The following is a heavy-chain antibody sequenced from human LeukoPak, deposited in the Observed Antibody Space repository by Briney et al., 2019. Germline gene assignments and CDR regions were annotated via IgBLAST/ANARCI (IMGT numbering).Heavy chain of an antibody. CDR1: GFTFDDYG. D-gene: IGHD1-26*01. CDR2: INWNGGST. CDR3: AKWRDSGSYLLDY. V-gene: IGHV3-20*04. Sequence: GGSLRLSCAASGFTFDDYGMSWVRQAPGKGLEWVSGINWNGGSTGYADSVKGRFTISRDNAKNSLYLQMNSLRAEDTAVYYCAKWRDSGSYLLDYWGQGTLVTVSS. J-gene: IGHJ4*02.